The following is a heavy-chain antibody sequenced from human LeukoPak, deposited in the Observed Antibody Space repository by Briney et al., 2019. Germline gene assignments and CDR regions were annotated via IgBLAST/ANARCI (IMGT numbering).Heavy chain of an antibody. CDR3: ATRGNAVPGTTLAY. D-gene: IGHD2/OR15-2a*01. CDR2: ISSDGGTL. V-gene: IGHV3-48*03. Sequence: GGSLSLPCAASGLTFSNYEMNWVRQAPGKGPEWLSYISSDGGTLLYADSVRGRFTISRDNAKNSLYLQMIFLRAEDTAVYYCATRGNAVPGTTLAYWGRDPRHTLSS. J-gene: IGHJ1*01. CDR1: GLTFSNYE.